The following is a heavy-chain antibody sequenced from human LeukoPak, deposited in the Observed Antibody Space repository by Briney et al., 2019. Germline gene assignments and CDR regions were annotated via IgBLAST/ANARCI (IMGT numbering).Heavy chain of an antibody. CDR2: ISSSSSYI. V-gene: IGHV3-21*01. J-gene: IGHJ4*02. CDR3: ARAQEATVAGLDDY. Sequence: GGSLRLSCAASRFTFSSYSMNWVRQAPGKGLEWVSSISSSSSYIYYADSVKGRFTISRDNAKNSLYLRMNSLRAEDTAVYYCARAQEATVAGLDDYWGQGTLVTVSS. CDR1: RFTFSSYS. D-gene: IGHD6-19*01.